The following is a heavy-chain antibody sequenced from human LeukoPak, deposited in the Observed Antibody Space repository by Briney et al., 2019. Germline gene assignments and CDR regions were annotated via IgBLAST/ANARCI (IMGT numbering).Heavy chain of an antibody. CDR1: GFSFGSNW. CDR3: VRDLGGRSGH. J-gene: IGHJ4*02. V-gene: IGHV3-74*01. CDR2: INEDGSTT. D-gene: IGHD1-26*01. Sequence: PGGCLRLACAAAGFSFGSNWMHWVSQEPGKGLVWVSRINEDGSTTNYADSVKGRSTIFRDNAKNTLYLQMNSLRAEDTAVYYCVRDLGGRSGHWGQGTLVTVSS.